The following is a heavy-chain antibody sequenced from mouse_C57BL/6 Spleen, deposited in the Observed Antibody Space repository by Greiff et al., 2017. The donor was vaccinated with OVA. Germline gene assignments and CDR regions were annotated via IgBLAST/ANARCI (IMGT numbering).Heavy chain of an antibody. CDR2: INYDGSST. D-gene: IGHD2-4*01. Sequence: EVKLVESEGGLVQPGSSMKLSCTASGFTFSDYYMAWVRQVPEKGLEWVANINYDGSSTYYLDSLKSRFIISRGNAKNILYLQMSSLKSEDTATYYCARGGIYYDYDYYAMDYWGQGTSVTVSS. CDR3: ARGGIYYDYDYYAMDY. CDR1: GFTFSDYY. J-gene: IGHJ4*01. V-gene: IGHV5-16*01.